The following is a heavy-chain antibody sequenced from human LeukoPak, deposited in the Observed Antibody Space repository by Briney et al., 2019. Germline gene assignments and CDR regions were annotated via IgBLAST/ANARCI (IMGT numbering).Heavy chain of an antibody. CDR2: IRQDGSEK. Sequence: GGGLRLSCEVSGFTFTDYWMNWVRQAPGEGPEWVASIRQDGSEKTYVDSVKGRFTISRDNTKNSLSLQLNGLRAEDTAVYYCARDGTAAGLYFDLWGQGTLVTVSS. CDR3: ARDGTAAGLYFDL. J-gene: IGHJ4*01. V-gene: IGHV3-7*01. D-gene: IGHD6-13*01. CDR1: GFTFTDYW.